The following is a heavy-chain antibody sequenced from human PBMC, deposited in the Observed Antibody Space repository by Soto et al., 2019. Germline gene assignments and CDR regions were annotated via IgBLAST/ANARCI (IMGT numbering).Heavy chain of an antibody. D-gene: IGHD5-12*01. CDR1: GFTLSSYW. J-gene: IGHJ4*02. CDR3: ATSVRGYDYF. Sequence: PGGSLRLSCAASGFTLSSYWMHWVRQAPGKGLVWVSGIKNDGTFRSYADSVKGRFTISRDNAKNTLYLQMISLRGEDTAVYYCATSVRGYDYFWGQGTLVTVSS. CDR2: IKNDGTFR. V-gene: IGHV3-74*01.